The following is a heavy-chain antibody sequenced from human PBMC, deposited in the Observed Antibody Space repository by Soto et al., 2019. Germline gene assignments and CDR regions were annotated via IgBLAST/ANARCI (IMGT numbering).Heavy chain of an antibody. J-gene: IGHJ6*02. D-gene: IGHD4-17*01. V-gene: IGHV2-26*01. Sequence: SGPTLVNPTETLTLTCTVSGCSLTTGKMGXSWIRQPPGKALEWLAHIFSDNERSYSTSLQGRLTISKDTSGSQVVLSMTNVDPVDTATYYCARMNVDSYQFYYAMDVWGQGTTVTVSS. CDR2: IFSDNER. CDR3: ARMNVDSYQFYYAMDV. CDR1: GCSLTTGKMG.